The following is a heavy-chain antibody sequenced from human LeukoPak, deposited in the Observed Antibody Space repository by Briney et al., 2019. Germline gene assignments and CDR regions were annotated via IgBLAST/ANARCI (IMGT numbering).Heavy chain of an antibody. J-gene: IGHJ4*02. Sequence: GGSLRLSCAASGFTFSSYAMSWVRQAPGEGLEWVSVISGSGDSTFYADSVKGRFTISRDNSKNTLYLQMNSLRAEDTAVYYCANQMDVRYSSGWYLTYFDYWGQGTLVTVSS. CDR1: GFTFSSYA. V-gene: IGHV3-23*01. CDR3: ANQMDVRYSSGWYLTYFDY. D-gene: IGHD6-19*01. CDR2: ISGSGDST.